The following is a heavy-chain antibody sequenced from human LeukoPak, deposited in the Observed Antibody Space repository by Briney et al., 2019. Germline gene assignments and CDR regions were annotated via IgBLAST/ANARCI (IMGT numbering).Heavy chain of an antibody. J-gene: IGHJ6*03. Sequence: SETLSLTCAVYGGSFSGYYWSWIRQPPGKGLEWIGEINHSGSTNYNSSLKSRVTISVDTSKNQFSLKLSSVTAADTAVYYCARSLETTDWIYYYYYMDVWGKGTTVTISS. D-gene: IGHD4-17*01. V-gene: IGHV4-34*01. CDR1: GGSFSGYY. CDR2: INHSGST. CDR3: ARSLETTDWIYYYYYMDV.